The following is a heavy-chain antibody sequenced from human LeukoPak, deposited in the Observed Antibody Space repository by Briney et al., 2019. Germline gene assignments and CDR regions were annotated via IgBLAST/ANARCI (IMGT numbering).Heavy chain of an antibody. D-gene: IGHD2-15*01. J-gene: IGHJ4*02. CDR1: GGSISSGDYY. V-gene: IGHV4-30-4*01. Sequence: SQTLFLTCTVSGGSISSGDYYWSWIRQPPVKGLEWIGHIYYSGSTYYKPSLKSRVSISVDTSKNQSYLKLSSVTAADTAVYYCARIYCSGGSCYYTLGYWGQGTLVTVSS. CDR3: ARIYCSGGSCYYTLGY. CDR2: IYYSGST.